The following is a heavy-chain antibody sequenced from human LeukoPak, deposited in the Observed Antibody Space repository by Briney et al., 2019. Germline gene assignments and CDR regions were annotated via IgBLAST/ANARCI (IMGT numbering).Heavy chain of an antibody. V-gene: IGHV4-61*02. CDR1: GVSISSSSTNY. CDR2: ISTTGSS. J-gene: IGHJ6*03. CDR3: ARLENMGNSYYYMDV. Sequence: KPSETLSLTCTVSGVSISSSSTNYWSWIRQSAGKGLEWIGRISTTGSSNYNPSLKSRITMSVDTSKNQFSLRLSSVTAADTAVYYCARLENMGNSYYYMDVWGKGTRSPSP. D-gene: IGHD1-26*01.